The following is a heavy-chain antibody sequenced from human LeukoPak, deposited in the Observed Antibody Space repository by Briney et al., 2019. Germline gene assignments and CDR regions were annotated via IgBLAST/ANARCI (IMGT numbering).Heavy chain of an antibody. CDR3: ARGGGLDV. J-gene: IGHJ6*02. V-gene: IGHV3-7*03. Sequence: GGSLRLSCAASGFTFSSYWMNWARQAPGKGLVWVASINHNGNVNYYVDSVKGRFAISRDNAKNSLYLQMSNLRAEDTAVYFCARGGGLDVWGQGATVTVSS. D-gene: IGHD3-16*01. CDR1: GFTFSSYW. CDR2: INHNGNVN.